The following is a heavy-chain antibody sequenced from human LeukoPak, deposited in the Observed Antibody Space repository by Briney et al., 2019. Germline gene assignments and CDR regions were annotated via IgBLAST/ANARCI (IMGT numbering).Heavy chain of an antibody. Sequence: GGSLRLSCAASGFTFSSYAMSWVRQAPGKGLEWVSAISGSGGSTYYADSVKGRFTISRGNSKTTLYLQMNSLRAEDTAVYYCAKDQILSYYSDSSGYYWGQGTLVTVSS. CDR3: AKDQILSYYSDSSGYY. D-gene: IGHD3-22*01. CDR1: GFTFSSYA. CDR2: ISGSGGST. J-gene: IGHJ4*02. V-gene: IGHV3-23*01.